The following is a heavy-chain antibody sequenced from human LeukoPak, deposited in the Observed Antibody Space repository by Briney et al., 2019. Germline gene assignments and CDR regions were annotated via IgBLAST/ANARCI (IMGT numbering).Heavy chain of an antibody. Sequence: AGGSLRLSCAASGFTFSSYWMSWVRQAPGKGLEWVANIKQDGSEKYYVDSVKGRFTISRDNAKNSLYLQMNSLRAEDTAVYYCARDRARNGYAFDYWGQGTLVTVSS. CDR2: IKQDGSEK. J-gene: IGHJ4*02. CDR1: GFTFSSYW. V-gene: IGHV3-7*01. D-gene: IGHD1-1*01. CDR3: ARDRARNGYAFDY.